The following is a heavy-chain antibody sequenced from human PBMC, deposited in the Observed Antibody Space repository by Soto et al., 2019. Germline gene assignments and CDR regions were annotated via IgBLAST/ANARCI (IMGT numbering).Heavy chain of an antibody. J-gene: IGHJ4*02. Sequence: XTLSVRGTVSGGAISSGYYYWSWIRQPPGKGLEWIGYIYYSGSTYYNPSLKSRVTISVDTSKNQFSLKLSSLTAADTAVYYCASRDPGTSVDYWAQGTLVTVS. CDR2: IYYSGST. CDR3: ASRDPGTSVDY. CDR1: GGAISSGYYY. D-gene: IGHD1-7*01. V-gene: IGHV4-30-4*01.